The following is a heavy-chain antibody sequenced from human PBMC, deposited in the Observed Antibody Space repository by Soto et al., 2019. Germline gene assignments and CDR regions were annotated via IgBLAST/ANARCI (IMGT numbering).Heavy chain of an antibody. Sequence: PGGSLRLSCSASGFTFSRADLHWVRQAPGKGLEWVGRVRSKIHNYATSFADSVRGRFTIPRNDSDNTVSLEMSGLKSEDTALYYCSRHEEGRRMVFYGMDVWGKGTTVTVS. CDR1: GFTFSRAD. CDR2: VRSKIHNYAT. CDR3: SRHEEGRRMVFYGMDV. V-gene: IGHV3-73*01. D-gene: IGHD2-8*01. J-gene: IGHJ6*04.